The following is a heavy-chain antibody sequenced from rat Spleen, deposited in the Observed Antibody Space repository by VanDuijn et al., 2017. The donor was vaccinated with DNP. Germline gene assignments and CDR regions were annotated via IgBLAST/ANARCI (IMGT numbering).Heavy chain of an antibody. CDR2: ISPSGGST. Sequence: EVQLVESGGGLVQPGRSLKLSCATSGFTFSNYGMHWIRQAPTKGLEWVASISPSGGSTSYRDSVKGRFTISRDNAKSTLYLQMDSLRSEDAATYYCATALCDYWGQGVMVTVSS. J-gene: IGHJ2*01. CDR1: GFTFSNYG. D-gene: IGHD3-2*01. CDR3: ATALCDY. V-gene: IGHV5-19*01.